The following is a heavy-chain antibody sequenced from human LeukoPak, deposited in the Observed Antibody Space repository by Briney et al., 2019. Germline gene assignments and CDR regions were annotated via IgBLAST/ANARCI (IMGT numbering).Heavy chain of an antibody. V-gene: IGHV4-34*01. J-gene: IGHJ4*02. Sequence: SETLSLTCTVSGGSFTSYYWSWIRQPPGMGLEWIGEINHSGNTNYNPSLKSRVTISVDTSKNQLSLKVRSVTAADTAVYYCARVAMGDGYSRSAFDYWGQGTLVTVSS. CDR2: INHSGNT. CDR1: GGSFTSYY. D-gene: IGHD5-24*01. CDR3: ARVAMGDGYSRSAFDY.